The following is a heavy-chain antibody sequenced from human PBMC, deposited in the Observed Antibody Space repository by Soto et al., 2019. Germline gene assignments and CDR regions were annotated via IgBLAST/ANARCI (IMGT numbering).Heavy chain of an antibody. CDR1: GGSFSGYY. Sequence: PSETLSLTCAVYGGSFSGYYWSWIRQPPGKGLEWIGEINHSGSTNYNPSLKSRVTISVDTSKNQFSLKLSFVTAADTAVYYCARGLRAGDSSGYYYSYYYYYGMDVWGQGTTVTVSS. V-gene: IGHV4-34*01. D-gene: IGHD3-22*01. J-gene: IGHJ6*02. CDR2: INHSGST. CDR3: ARGLRAGDSSGYYYSYYYYYGMDV.